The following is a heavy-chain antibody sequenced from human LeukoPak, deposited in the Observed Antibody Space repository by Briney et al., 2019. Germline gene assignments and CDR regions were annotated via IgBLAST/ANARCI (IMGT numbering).Heavy chain of an antibody. D-gene: IGHD3-10*01. CDR1: GFTFSSYG. CDR3: AKPGSGSYYTDY. J-gene: IGHJ4*02. CDR2: IRYDGSNK. Sequence: PGGSLRLSCAASGFTFSSYGMHWVRQAPGKGLEWVAFIRYDGSNKYYADSVKGRFTISRDNSKNTLYLQTNSLRAEDTAVYYCAKPGSGSYYTDYWGQGTLVTVSS. V-gene: IGHV3-30*02.